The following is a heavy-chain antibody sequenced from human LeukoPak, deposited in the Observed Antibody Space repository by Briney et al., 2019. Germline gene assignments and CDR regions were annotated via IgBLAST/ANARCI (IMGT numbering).Heavy chain of an antibody. D-gene: IGHD5-24*01. CDR3: AAVEMATISVH. CDR2: IYYSGST. CDR1: GGSFSGYY. V-gene: IGHV4-59*01. Sequence: SETLSLTCAVYGGSFSGYYWSWIRQPPGKGLEWIGYIYYSGSTNYNPSLKSRVTISVDTSKNQFSLKLSSVTAADTAVYYCAAVEMATISVHWGQGTLVTVSS. J-gene: IGHJ4*02.